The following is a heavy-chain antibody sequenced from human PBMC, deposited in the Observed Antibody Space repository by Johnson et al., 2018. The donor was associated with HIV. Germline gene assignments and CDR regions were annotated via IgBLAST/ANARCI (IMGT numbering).Heavy chain of an antibody. CDR1: GFTFSSYG. V-gene: IGHV3-7*03. Sequence: MLLVESGGRVVRPGGSLILSCAASGFTFSSYGMHWVRQDPVKWLAWVDIINQDGSYQFSVDSVKGRFAIYRDKANNSLYLQMNILRAEDTAVYYCARGRGALDIWGQGTMVTVSS. CDR2: INQDGSYQ. D-gene: IGHD3-16*01. J-gene: IGHJ3*02. CDR3: ARGRGALDI.